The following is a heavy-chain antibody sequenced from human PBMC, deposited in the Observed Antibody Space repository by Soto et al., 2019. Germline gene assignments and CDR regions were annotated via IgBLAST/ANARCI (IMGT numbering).Heavy chain of an antibody. CDR1: GGSISSYY. V-gene: IGHV4-59*08. CDR3: ARHMYYGSGRPAGLFDY. J-gene: IGHJ4*02. CDR2: IYYSGST. D-gene: IGHD3-10*01. Sequence: SETLSLTCTVSGGSISSYYWSWIRQPPGKGLEWIGYIYYSGSTNYNPSLKSRVTISVDTSKNQFSLKLSSVTAADTAMYYCARHMYYGSGRPAGLFDYWGQGTLVTVSS.